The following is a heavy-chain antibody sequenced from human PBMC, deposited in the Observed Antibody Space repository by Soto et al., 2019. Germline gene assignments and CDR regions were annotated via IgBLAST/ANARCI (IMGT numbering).Heavy chain of an antibody. CDR3: ARRDYDSSGYYYYYYGMDV. V-gene: IGHV1-69*13. Sequence: SVKVSCKASGGTFSSYAISWVRQAPGQGLEWMGGIIPIFGTANYAQKFQGRVTITADESTSTAYMELSSLRSEDTAVYYCARRDYDSSGYYYYYYGMDVWGQGTTVTVSS. D-gene: IGHD3-22*01. J-gene: IGHJ6*02. CDR1: GGTFSSYA. CDR2: IIPIFGTA.